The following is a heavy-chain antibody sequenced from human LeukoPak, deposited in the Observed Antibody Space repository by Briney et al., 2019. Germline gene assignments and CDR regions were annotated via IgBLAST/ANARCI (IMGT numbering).Heavy chain of an antibody. CDR2: IYYSGST. D-gene: IGHD4-17*01. V-gene: IGHV4-31*11. CDR3: ARHMTTVTTYWFDP. Sequence: SETLSLTCAVYGGSFSGYYWSWIRQHPGKGLEWIGYIYYSGSTYYNPSLKSRVTISVDTSKNQFSLKLSSVTAADTAVYYCARHMTTVTTYWFDPWGQGTLVTVSS. J-gene: IGHJ5*02. CDR1: GGSFSGYY.